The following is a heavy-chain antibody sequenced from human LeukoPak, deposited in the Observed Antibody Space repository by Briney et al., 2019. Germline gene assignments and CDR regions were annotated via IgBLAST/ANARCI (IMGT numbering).Heavy chain of an antibody. Sequence: VGALRLSCAASGFTFSGSAMHSVRQAAGPERKGVGRMRSKANSYATAYAASVKGKFTISRDGSKNTAYLQMKIMKTEDTAVYYCTGLYSSGWSSGYWGQGPLVTVSS. D-gene: IGHD6-19*01. J-gene: IGHJ4*02. CDR1: GFTFSGSA. CDR3: TGLYSSGWSSGY. CDR2: MRSKANSYAT. V-gene: IGHV3-73*01.